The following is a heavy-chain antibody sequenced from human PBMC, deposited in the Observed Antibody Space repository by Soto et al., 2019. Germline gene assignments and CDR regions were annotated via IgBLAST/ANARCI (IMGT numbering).Heavy chain of an antibody. CDR3: AKDSSLGFYTDV. CDR1: GFTFSRFA. CDR2: ISYDGTNK. Sequence: QVQLVESGGGVVQPGTSLRLSCIASGFTFSRFAIHWVRQAPGKGLEWVAVISYDGTNKYYGAFVKGRFSLSRDDSENTAYLQMNSLRPDDTALYYCAKDSSLGFYTDVWGRGTTVTVSS. D-gene: IGHD1-26*01. J-gene: IGHJ6*03. V-gene: IGHV3-30*18.